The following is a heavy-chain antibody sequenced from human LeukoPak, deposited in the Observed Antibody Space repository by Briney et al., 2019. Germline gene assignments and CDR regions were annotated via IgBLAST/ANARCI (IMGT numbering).Heavy chain of an antibody. CDR1: GYTFTSYG. J-gene: IGHJ3*02. V-gene: IGHV1-18*01. D-gene: IGHD3-3*01. CDR3: ARHTTIFGVAIIDI. Sequence: ASVKVSCKASGYTFTSYGIGWVRQAPGQGLEWMGWINAYKGNTNYAQKLQGRVTMTTDTSTSTAYMELRSLRSDDTAVYYCARHTTIFGVAIIDIWGQGTMVTVSS. CDR2: INAYKGNT.